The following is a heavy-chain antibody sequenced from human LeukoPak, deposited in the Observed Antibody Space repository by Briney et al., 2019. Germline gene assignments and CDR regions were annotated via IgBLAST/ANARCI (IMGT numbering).Heavy chain of an antibody. CDR3: AKNSGSYHRGRLYFDY. Sequence: GGSLGLSCAASGFTFSSYGMHWVRQAPGKGLEWVAFIRYDGSNKYYADSVKGRFTISRDNSKNTLYLQMNSLRAEDTAVYYCAKNSGSYHRGRLYFDYWGQGTLVTVSS. CDR2: IRYDGSNK. V-gene: IGHV3-30*02. D-gene: IGHD1-26*01. CDR1: GFTFSSYG. J-gene: IGHJ4*02.